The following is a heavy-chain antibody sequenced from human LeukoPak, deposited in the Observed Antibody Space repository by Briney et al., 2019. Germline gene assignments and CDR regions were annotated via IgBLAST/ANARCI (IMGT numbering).Heavy chain of an antibody. V-gene: IGHV3-21*01. CDR1: GFTFSSYS. J-gene: IGHJ5*02. CDR2: ISSSSSYI. D-gene: IGHD1-1*01. CDR3: ARVRSGTTFDP. Sequence: GGSLRLSCAASGFTFSSYSMNWVRQAPGKGLEWVSSISSSSSYIYYADSVKGRFTISRDNAKNSLYLQMNSPRAEDTAVYYCARVRSGTTFDPWGQGTLVTVSS.